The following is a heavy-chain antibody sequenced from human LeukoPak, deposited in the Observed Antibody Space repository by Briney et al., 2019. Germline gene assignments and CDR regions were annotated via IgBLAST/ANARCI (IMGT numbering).Heavy chain of an antibody. Sequence: SETLSLTCTVSGGSISSYYWSWIRQPPVKGLEWIGYIYYSGSTNYNPSLKSRVTISVDTSKNQFSLKLSSVTAADTAVYHCARDNMVRGVTTYYYGMDVWGQGTTVTVSS. CDR3: ARDNMVRGVTTYYYGMDV. D-gene: IGHD3-10*01. V-gene: IGHV4-59*01. CDR2: IYYSGST. CDR1: GGSISSYY. J-gene: IGHJ6*02.